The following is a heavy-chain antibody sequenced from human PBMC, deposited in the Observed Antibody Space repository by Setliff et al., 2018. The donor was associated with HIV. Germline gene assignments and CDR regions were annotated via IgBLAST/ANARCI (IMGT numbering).Heavy chain of an antibody. CDR1: GYSLTSGYY. Sequence: SEALSLTCGVSGYSLTSGYYWGWIRQPPGKGLEWIGSIHDSGRTYYNPSLKSRVTISVDTSKNQFSLNLNSVTAADTAVYYCAAFFVTPLTTQDFWGQGTLVTVSS. J-gene: IGHJ4*02. D-gene: IGHD4-17*01. CDR3: AAFFVTPLTTQDF. CDR2: IHDSGRT. V-gene: IGHV4-38-2*01.